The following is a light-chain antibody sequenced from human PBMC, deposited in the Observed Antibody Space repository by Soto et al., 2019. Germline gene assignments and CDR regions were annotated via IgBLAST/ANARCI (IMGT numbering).Light chain of an antibody. CDR1: QSVSTY. V-gene: IGKV1-39*01. CDR2: LIS. Sequence: DIQITQSPPSLTASVGDRVTITCRASQSVSTYLNWYQQKPGKAPTLLISLISRRQSGVPSRLSGAGSETDFTLAITSLQPEDFATYFCQQTYSTYSFGQGTKVDIK. J-gene: IGKJ2*01. CDR3: QQTYSTYS.